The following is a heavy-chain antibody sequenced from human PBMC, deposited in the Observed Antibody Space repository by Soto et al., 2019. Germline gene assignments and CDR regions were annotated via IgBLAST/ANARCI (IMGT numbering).Heavy chain of an antibody. Sequence: SETLSLTCAVYGGSFSDYVWSWIRQPPGKGLEWIGYIYYSGSTYYNPSLKSRVTISVDTSKNQFSLKLSSVTAADTAVYYCARRYGYSFDYWGQGTLVTVSS. CDR2: IYYSGST. V-gene: IGHV4-34*01. CDR1: GGSFSDYV. D-gene: IGHD1-1*01. CDR3: ARRYGYSFDY. J-gene: IGHJ4*02.